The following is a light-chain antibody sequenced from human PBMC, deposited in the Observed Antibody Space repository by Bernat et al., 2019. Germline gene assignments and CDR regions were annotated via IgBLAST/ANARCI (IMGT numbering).Light chain of an antibody. CDR1: SSNIGSNT. J-gene: IGLJ3*02. Sequence: QSVLTQPPSASGTPGQRVTISCSGSSSNIGSNTVNWYQQLPGTAPRLLMYSDNQRPSGVPDRFSGSKSGTSASLAISGLQSEDVADYYCAAWDNSLNGYWVFGGGTKLTVL. CDR3: AAWDNSLNGYWV. CDR2: SDN. V-gene: IGLV1-44*01.